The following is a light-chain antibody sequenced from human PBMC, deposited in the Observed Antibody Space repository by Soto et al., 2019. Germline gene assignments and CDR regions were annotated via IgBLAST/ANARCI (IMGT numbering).Light chain of an antibody. CDR2: EVS. Sequence: HSALTQPASVSGSPGQSITISCTGTSSDVGAYNHVSWYQHHPGKAPKLMIYEVSNRPSGLSDRFSGSKSGNTASLTISGLQAEDEADYYCCSYTVSTTFVFGSGTKLTVL. CDR3: CSYTVSTTFV. J-gene: IGLJ1*01. V-gene: IGLV2-14*01. CDR1: SSDVGAYNH.